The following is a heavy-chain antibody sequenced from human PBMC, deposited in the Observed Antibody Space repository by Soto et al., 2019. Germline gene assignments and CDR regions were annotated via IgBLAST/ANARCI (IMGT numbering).Heavy chain of an antibody. J-gene: IGHJ3*02. CDR2: IVVGSGNT. CDR1: GFTFTSSA. D-gene: IGHD6-6*01. CDR3: AATVPREARLPNEI. Sequence: GASVKVSCKASGFTFTSSAVQWVRQARGQRLEWIGWIVVGSGNTNYAQKFQERVTITRDMSTSAAYMELSSLRSEDTAVYYCAATVPREARLPNEIWGQGTMVTVSS. V-gene: IGHV1-58*01.